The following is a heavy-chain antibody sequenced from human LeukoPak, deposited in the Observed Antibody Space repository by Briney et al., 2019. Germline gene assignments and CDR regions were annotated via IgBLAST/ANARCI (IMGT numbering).Heavy chain of an antibody. D-gene: IGHD3-22*01. CDR3: AKDGLRNLVLVVAFLDY. J-gene: IGHJ4*02. CDR1: GFTFSSNA. Sequence: GGSLRLSCAASGFTFSSNAMSWVRQAPGKGLEWVSAISGSGGSTYYADSVKGRFTISRDNSKNTLYLQMNSLRAEDTAVYYCAKDGLRNLVLVVAFLDYWGQGTLVTVSS. CDR2: ISGSGGST. V-gene: IGHV3-23*01.